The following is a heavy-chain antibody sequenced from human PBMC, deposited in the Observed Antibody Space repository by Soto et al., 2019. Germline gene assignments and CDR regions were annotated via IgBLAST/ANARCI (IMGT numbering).Heavy chain of an antibody. Sequence: SVKVSCKASVYTFTGYYMHWVREAPGLGLEWMGWINPNSGGTNYAQKFQGRVTMTRDTSISTAYMELSRLRSDDTAVYYCARDWLVGECAEYFQHWGQGTLVTVSS. CDR1: VYTFTGYY. CDR2: INPNSGGT. J-gene: IGHJ1*01. D-gene: IGHD6-19*01. V-gene: IGHV1-2*02. CDR3: ARDWLVGECAEYFQH.